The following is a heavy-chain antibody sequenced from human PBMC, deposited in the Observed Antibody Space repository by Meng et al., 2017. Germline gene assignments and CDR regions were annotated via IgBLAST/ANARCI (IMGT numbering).Heavy chain of an antibody. CDR2: INPNSGGT. Sequence: ASVKVSCKASGYTFTGYYMHWVRQAPGQGLEWMGRINPNSGGTNYAQKFQGRVTMTRDTSISTAYMELSRLRSDDTAVYYCATIYSYGHLYYYYYYGMDVWGQGPTVTVSS. D-gene: IGHD5-18*01. J-gene: IGHJ6*02. CDR1: GYTFTGYY. V-gene: IGHV1-2*06. CDR3: ATIYSYGHLYYYYYYGMDV.